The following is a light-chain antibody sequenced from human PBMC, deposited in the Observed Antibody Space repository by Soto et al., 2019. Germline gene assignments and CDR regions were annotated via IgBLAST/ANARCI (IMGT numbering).Light chain of an antibody. J-gene: IGKJ1*01. CDR1: QTISSR. CDR2: KAS. CDR3: QHYNSYSEA. V-gene: IGKV1-5*03. Sequence: DIQMNQSPSTLSGSVGDRATITCRASQTISSRLAWYQQKPGKAPQRLIYKASTLKSGVPARVSGSGSGTEFTLTISRLQPDDFATYYCQHYNSYSEAFGQGTKVELK.